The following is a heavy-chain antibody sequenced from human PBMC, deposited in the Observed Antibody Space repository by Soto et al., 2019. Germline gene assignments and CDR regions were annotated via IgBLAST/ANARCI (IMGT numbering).Heavy chain of an antibody. J-gene: IGHJ4*02. CDR3: AKGKGVGATTDGANC. V-gene: IGHV3-23*01. CDR2: VRSDGDTT. CDR1: GFIFGNFG. Sequence: EVQVLESGGGLVQPGGSLRLSCAASGFIFGNFGMNWVRQAPGKGLEWVSGVRSDGDTTYNAESVEGRFTVFRDTSRNTVYLQMTSLRAEDTAIYYCAKGKGVGATTDGANCWGQGTLVTVSS. D-gene: IGHD1-26*01.